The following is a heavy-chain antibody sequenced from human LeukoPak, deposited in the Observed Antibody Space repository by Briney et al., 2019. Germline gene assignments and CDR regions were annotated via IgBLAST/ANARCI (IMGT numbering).Heavy chain of an antibody. J-gene: IGHJ6*03. V-gene: IGHV3-33*06. CDR3: AKDARVGDRNYAQYYYYMDV. Sequence: GGSLRLSCAASGFTFSRYGMHWVRQAPGKGLEWVAVIWYDGSVKYYADSVKGRFTVSRDNYKKTLYLQMDSLRAEDTAVYYWAKDARVGDRNYAQYYYYMDVWGKGPTVTVSS. CDR2: IWYDGSVK. CDR1: GFTFSRYG. D-gene: IGHD1-14*01.